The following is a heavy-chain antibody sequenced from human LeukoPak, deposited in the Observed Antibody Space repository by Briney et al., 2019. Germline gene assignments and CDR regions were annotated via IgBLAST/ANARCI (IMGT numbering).Heavy chain of an antibody. J-gene: IGHJ4*02. V-gene: IGHV4-4*07. CDR2: VYSTGYT. D-gene: IGHD6-19*01. CDR3: AREVAGFDY. Sequence: ASETLSLTCTVSGGSISSYSWSWIRQPAGKGLEWIGRVYSTGYTVYNPSLKSRVSISVDTSKSQFSLKVNSVTAADTAVYYCAREVAGFDYWGQGTLVTVSS. CDR1: GGSISSYS.